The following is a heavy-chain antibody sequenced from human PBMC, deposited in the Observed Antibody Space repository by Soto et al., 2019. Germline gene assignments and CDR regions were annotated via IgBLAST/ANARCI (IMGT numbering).Heavy chain of an antibody. V-gene: IGHV3-48*02. CDR3: ERETAYSGQGLDY. CDR1: GFTLSNYT. D-gene: IGHD5-12*01. Sequence: GGSLRLSCAASGFTLSNYTMNWVRQAPGMGLEYVSYISTSGSIIYYADSVKGRLTVSRDNAKNSLYLQMNSLRDEDTAVYYCERETAYSGQGLDYWGQGTLVTVSS. J-gene: IGHJ4*02. CDR2: ISTSGSII.